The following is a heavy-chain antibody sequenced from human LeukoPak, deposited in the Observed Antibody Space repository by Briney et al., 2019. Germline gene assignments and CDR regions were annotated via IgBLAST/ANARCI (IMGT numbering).Heavy chain of an antibody. J-gene: IGHJ4*02. D-gene: IGHD6-19*01. CDR1: GFTFSSYS. Sequence: PGGSLRLSCAASGFTFSSYSMNWVRQAPGKGLEWVSYISSSSSTIYYADSVKGRFTISRDNSKNTLYLQMNSLRAEDTAVYYCAKDIIKGIAVAGREDYWGQGTLVTVSS. CDR3: AKDIIKGIAVAGREDY. V-gene: IGHV3-48*01. CDR2: ISSSSSTI.